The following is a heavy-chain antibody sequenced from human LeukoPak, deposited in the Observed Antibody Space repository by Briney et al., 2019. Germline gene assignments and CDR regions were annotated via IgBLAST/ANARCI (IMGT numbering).Heavy chain of an antibody. D-gene: IGHD3-22*01. Sequence: ASVKVSCKASGYTFTGYYMHWVRQAPGQGLEWMGIINPSGGSTSYAQKFQGRVTMTRDTSTSTVYMELSSLRSEDTAVYYCATEGGYYDSSGYLDPFDYWGQGTLVTVSS. V-gene: IGHV1-46*01. CDR1: GYTFTGYY. CDR2: INPSGGST. CDR3: ATEGGYYDSSGYLDPFDY. J-gene: IGHJ4*02.